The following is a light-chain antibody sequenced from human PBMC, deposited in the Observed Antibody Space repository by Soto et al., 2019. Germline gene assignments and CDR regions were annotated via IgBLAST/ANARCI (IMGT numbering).Light chain of an antibody. V-gene: IGLV1-47*01. CDR1: SSNIGSNY. J-gene: IGLJ2*01. Sequence: QSVLTQPPSASGTPGQGVTISCSGSSSNIGSNYVYWYQQLPGTAPKLLIYRNDQRPSGVPERFSGSKSGTSASLAISGLRSEDEADYYCSAWDDSLSGVLFGGGTKLTVL. CDR2: RND. CDR3: SAWDDSLSGVL.